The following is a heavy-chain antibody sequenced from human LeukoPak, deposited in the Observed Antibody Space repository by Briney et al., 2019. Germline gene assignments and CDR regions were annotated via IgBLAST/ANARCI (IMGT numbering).Heavy chain of an antibody. CDR2: IYYSGST. J-gene: IGHJ4*02. Sequence: SETLSLTCTVSGGSISSGGYYWSWIRQHPGKGLEWIGYIYYSGSTYYNPSLKSRVTISVDTSKYQFSLKLSSVTAADTAVYYCARVRERFFDYWGQGTLVTVSS. CDR1: GGSISSGGYY. CDR3: ARVRERFFDY. V-gene: IGHV4-31*03. D-gene: IGHD1-26*01.